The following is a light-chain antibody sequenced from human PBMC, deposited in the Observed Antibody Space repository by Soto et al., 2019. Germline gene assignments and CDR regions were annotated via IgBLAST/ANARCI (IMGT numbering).Light chain of an antibody. CDR2: DVS. Sequence: QSALTQPASVSGSPGQSITISCTGTSSDVGGYNYVSWYQQHPGKAPKLIIYDVSDRPPGVSNRFSGSKSGNTASLTISWRQAEDEADYYCISYTTFSALGVFGGGTKLTVL. CDR3: ISYTTFSALGV. CDR1: SSDVGGYNY. J-gene: IGLJ2*01. V-gene: IGLV2-14*03.